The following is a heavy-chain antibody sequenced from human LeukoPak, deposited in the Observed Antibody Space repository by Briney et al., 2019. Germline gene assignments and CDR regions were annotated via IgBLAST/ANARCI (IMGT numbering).Heavy chain of an antibody. CDR1: GFTFSSYE. J-gene: IGHJ6*02. V-gene: IGHV3-48*03. CDR2: ISSSGSTI. CDR3: ARGGYNSGWGYYYYYGMDV. Sequence: RSGGSLRLSCAASGFTFSSYEMNWVRQAPGKGLEWVSYISSSGSTIYYADSVKGRFTISRDNAKNSLYLQMNSQRAEDTAVYYCARGGYNSGWGYYYYYGMDVWGQGTTVTVSS. D-gene: IGHD5-24*01.